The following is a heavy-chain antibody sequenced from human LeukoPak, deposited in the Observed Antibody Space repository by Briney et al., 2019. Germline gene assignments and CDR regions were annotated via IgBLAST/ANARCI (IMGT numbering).Heavy chain of an antibody. CDR3: ARLENWAFDF. J-gene: IGHJ4*02. CDR2: TYYRSKWST. D-gene: IGHD7-27*01. V-gene: IGHV6-1*01. Sequence: SQTLSLTCALSGDSASRESAAWNSIRQSPPRGLEWLGRTYYRSKWSTDYAVSVKSRLAVNPGTSKTQLSLQLNPGTPEDTAVYYCARLENWAFDFWGQGTLITVSS. CDR1: GDSASRESAA.